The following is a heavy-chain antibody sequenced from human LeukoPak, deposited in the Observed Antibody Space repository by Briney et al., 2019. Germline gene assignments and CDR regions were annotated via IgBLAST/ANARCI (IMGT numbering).Heavy chain of an antibody. CDR3: ARVGAAAGYTIEHFQH. CDR1: GESFSGYY. Sequence: SETLSLTCAVYGESFSGYYWSWIRQPPGKGLEWIGEINHSGSINYNPSLKSRVTISVDTSKNQFSLKLSSVTAADTAVYYCARVGAAAGYTIEHFQHWGQGTLVTVSS. D-gene: IGHD6-13*01. V-gene: IGHV4-34*01. J-gene: IGHJ1*01. CDR2: INHSGSI.